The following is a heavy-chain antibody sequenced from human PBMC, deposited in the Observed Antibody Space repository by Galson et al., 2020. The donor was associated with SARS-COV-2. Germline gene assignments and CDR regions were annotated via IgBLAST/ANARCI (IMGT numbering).Heavy chain of an antibody. CDR1: GFTFSSYA. J-gene: IGHJ4*02. D-gene: IGHD2-2*01. CDR3: ARDFPALPTLTSSTSGGFDY. V-gene: IGHV3-30*04. CDR2: ISYDGSNK. Sequence: GGSLRLSCAASGFTFSSYAMHWVRQAPGKGLEWVAVISYDGSNKYYADSVKGRFTISRDNSKNTLYLQMNSLRAEDTAVYYCARDFPALPTLTSSTSGGFDYWGQGTLVTVSS.